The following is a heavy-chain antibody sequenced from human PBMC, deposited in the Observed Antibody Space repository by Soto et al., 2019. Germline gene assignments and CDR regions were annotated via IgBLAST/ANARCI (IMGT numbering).Heavy chain of an antibody. CDR3: AADATAWQQMVPSDY. Sequence: GASVKVSCKASGFTFTSSAFQWVRQARGQRLKWIGWIAVGSGYTNYAQRFQDRVTLTRDMSTATTYMELSRLTSEDTAIYYCAADATAWQQMVPSDYWGQGTLVTVSS. V-gene: IGHV1-58*01. CDR1: GFTFTSSA. D-gene: IGHD2-8*01. J-gene: IGHJ4*02. CDR2: IAVGSGYT.